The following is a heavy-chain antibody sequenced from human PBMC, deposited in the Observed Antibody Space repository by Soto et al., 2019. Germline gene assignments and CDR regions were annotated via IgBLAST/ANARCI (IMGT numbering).Heavy chain of an antibody. CDR1: GLTFTYYG. V-gene: IGHV3-30*18. CDR3: AKDGFCSGSSCYPNHFDP. Sequence: QGQLVESGGGVVQPGRSLRLSCAASGLTFTYYGMHWVRQAPGKGLEWVALISSDGSNQWYTDSVRGRFIISRDNSKNELYLQMDSLRPEDTAVYYCAKDGFCSGSSCYPNHFDPWGQGTLVTVSS. CDR2: ISSDGSNQ. D-gene: IGHD2-15*01. J-gene: IGHJ5*02.